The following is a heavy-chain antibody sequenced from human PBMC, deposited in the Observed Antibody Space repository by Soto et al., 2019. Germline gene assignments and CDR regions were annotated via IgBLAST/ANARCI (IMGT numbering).Heavy chain of an antibody. CDR3: VKDESINWYSGHFRH. V-gene: IGHV3-13*05. CDR1: GFTFRNYD. J-gene: IGHJ1*01. Sequence: GGSLRLSCAASGFTFRNYDMHWVRQGTGKGLEWVSGISAAGDPDYADSVEGRFTISRDNAKNSLHLQMNSLSAEDTAFYYCVKDESINWYSGHFRHWGEGTLVTVSS. D-gene: IGHD6-13*01. CDR2: ISAAGDP.